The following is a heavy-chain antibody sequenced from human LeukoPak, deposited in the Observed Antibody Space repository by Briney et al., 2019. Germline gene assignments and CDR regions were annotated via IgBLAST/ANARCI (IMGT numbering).Heavy chain of an antibody. CDR2: ISNTSSTI. CDR3: ARERASGYYIRGGGIDY. CDR1: RFTFSSFG. V-gene: IGHV3-48*01. Sequence: GGSLRLSSAASRFTFSSFGMNWVRQAPRTGLEWVSYISNTSSTIFYADSVKGRFHISRDNAKNSVYLQMNRLGVQDTAVYYCARERASGYYIRGGGIDYWGQGTLVTVSS. J-gene: IGHJ4*02. D-gene: IGHD3-3*01.